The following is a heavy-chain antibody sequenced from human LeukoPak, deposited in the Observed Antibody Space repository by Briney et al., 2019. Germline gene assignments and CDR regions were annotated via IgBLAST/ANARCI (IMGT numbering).Heavy chain of an antibody. CDR3: ARVLGNYYNYYYYYMDV. V-gene: IGHV4-39*07. CDR2: ISYSGST. J-gene: IGHJ6*03. D-gene: IGHD1-26*01. CDR1: GDSISSSSYY. Sequence: SETLSLTCTVSGDSISSSSYYWGWIRQPPGKRLEWIGSISYSGSTHYSPSLETRVTISVDPSKNQFSLKLSSVTAADTAGYYCARVLGNYYNYYYYYMDVWGKGTTVTVSS.